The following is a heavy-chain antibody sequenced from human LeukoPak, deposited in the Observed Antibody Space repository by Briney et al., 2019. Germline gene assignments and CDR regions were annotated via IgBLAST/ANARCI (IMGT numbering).Heavy chain of an antibody. CDR1: GFTFSSYE. CDR3: ASLYGSGSYSSDWFDP. J-gene: IGHJ5*02. V-gene: IGHV3-48*03. D-gene: IGHD3-10*01. CDR2: ISSSGSTI. Sequence: GGSLRLSCAASGFTFSSYEMNWVRQAPGKGLEWVSYISSSGSTIYYADSVKGRFTISRDNAKNSLYLQMNSLGAEDTAVYYCASLYGSGSYSSDWFDPWGQGTLVTVSS.